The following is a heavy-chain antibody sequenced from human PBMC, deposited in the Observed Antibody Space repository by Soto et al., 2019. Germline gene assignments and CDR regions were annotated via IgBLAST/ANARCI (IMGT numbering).Heavy chain of an antibody. CDR1: GFTFSSYA. Sequence: QVQLVESGGGVVQPGRSLRLSCAASGFTFSSYAMHWVRQAPGKGLEWVAVISYDGSNKYYADSVKGRFTISRDNSKNTLYLQMNSVRAEDTAVYYCARDLLAVDIVATLGWGFYYWGQGCLVVVSS. V-gene: IGHV3-30-3*01. J-gene: IGHJ4*02. CDR2: ISYDGSNK. D-gene: IGHD5-12*01. CDR3: ARDLLAVDIVATLGWGFYY.